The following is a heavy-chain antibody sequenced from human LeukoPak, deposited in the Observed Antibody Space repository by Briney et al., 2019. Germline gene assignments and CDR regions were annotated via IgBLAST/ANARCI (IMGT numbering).Heavy chain of an antibody. CDR1: GYSFTSYW. CDR3: ARQGHSGETYYYAFDI. D-gene: IGHD3-10*01. V-gene: IGHV5-51*01. Sequence: GESLKISFKGSGYSFTSYWIGWVRPMPGKGLEWMGIIYPGDSDTRYSPSFQGQVTISADKSISTAYLQWSSLKASDTAMYYCARQGHSGETYYYAFDIWGQGTMVTVSS. CDR2: IYPGDSDT. J-gene: IGHJ3*02.